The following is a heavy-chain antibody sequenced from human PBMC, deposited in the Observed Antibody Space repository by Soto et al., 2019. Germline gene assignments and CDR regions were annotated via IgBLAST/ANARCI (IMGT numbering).Heavy chain of an antibody. J-gene: IGHJ3*01. Sequence: PETLSLTCAVYGGSFSDYHWSWIRQPPGKGLEWIGEINHSGSTKYNPSLKSRVTISKDTSKKQVSLKLTSVTAADTAVYYCARVSVTFWGVVTAHYYFSIRVRRQGT. V-gene: IGHV4-34*01. CDR3: ARVSVTFWGVVTAHYYFSIRV. D-gene: IGHD3-16*01. CDR2: INHSGST. CDR1: GGSFSDYH.